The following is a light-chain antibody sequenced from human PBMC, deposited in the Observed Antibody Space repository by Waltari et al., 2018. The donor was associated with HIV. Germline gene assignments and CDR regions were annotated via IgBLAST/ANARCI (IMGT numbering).Light chain of an antibody. V-gene: IGKV1-5*03. CDR2: KAS. CDR3: QQYNRYSWT. CDR1: QSINSW. J-gene: IGKJ1*01. Sequence: DIQMTQSPSTLSASVGDRVTITCRASQSINSWLAWYQQKPGAAPKLLIYKASNLASGVPSRCSGSGFGTEFTLTISSLQPDDFATYYCQQYNRYSWTFGQGTKVDIK.